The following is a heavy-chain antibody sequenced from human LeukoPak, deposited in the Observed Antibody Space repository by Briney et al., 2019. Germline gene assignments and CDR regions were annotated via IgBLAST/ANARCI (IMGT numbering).Heavy chain of an antibody. J-gene: IGHJ6*02. V-gene: IGHV3-49*04. CDR2: IRSEAYGETT. Sequence: PGGSLRLSCLGSGFIFGEHAISWVRQAPGKALEWVGFIRSEAYGETTEYAASVSGRFIISRDNTRGIAYLQTNNLKIEDTAVYYCARGPILLWIHNGMDVWGPGTTVTVSS. CDR3: ARGPILLWIHNGMDV. CDR1: GFIFGEHA. D-gene: IGHD3-10*01.